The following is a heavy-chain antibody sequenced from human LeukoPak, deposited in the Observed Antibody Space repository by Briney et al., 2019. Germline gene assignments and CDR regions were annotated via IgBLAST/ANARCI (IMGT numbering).Heavy chain of an antibody. Sequence: PGGSLRLSCAASGFTFSDYYMSWIRQAPGKGLEWVSYISSSSSYTNYADSVKGRFTISRDNAKNSLYLQMNSLRAEDTAVYYCARGYPTKIAAAGRINYWGQGTLVTVSS. CDR2: ISSSSSYT. J-gene: IGHJ4*02. V-gene: IGHV3-11*06. D-gene: IGHD6-13*01. CDR1: GFTFSDYY. CDR3: ARGYPTKIAAAGRINY.